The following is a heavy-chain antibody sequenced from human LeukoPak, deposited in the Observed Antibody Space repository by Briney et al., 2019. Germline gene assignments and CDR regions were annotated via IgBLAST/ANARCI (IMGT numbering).Heavy chain of an antibody. D-gene: IGHD4-17*01. J-gene: IGHJ6*02. Sequence: GGSLRLSCAASGFTFSSYEMNWVRQALGKGLEWVSYISTSGSTIYYADSVKGRFTISRDNAKNSLYLQMNSLRAEDTAVYYCARSTATYYYGMDVWGQGTTVTVSS. V-gene: IGHV3-48*03. CDR1: GFTFSSYE. CDR3: ARSTATYYYGMDV. CDR2: ISTSGSTI.